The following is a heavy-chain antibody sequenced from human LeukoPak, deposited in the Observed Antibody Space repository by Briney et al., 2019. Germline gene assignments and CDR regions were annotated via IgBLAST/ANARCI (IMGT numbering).Heavy chain of an antibody. V-gene: IGHV4-59*01. J-gene: IGHJ4*02. CDR2: IHSTGNT. CDR1: GGSMSGYY. CDR3: AREEGYYDST. D-gene: IGHD3-22*01. Sequence: SETLSLTCTVSGGSMSGYYWSWLRQPPGKGPELIGYIHSTGNTGYNPSLKSRVTISVDTSKNQFSLGLRSVTTADTAVYYCAREEGYYDSTWGQGTLVTVSS.